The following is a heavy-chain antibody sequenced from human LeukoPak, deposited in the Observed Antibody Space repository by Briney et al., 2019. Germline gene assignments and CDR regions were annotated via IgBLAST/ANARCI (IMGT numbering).Heavy chain of an antibody. CDR3: ARGGRQQLGYYYYYMDV. CDR2: IKQDGSEK. V-gene: IGHV3-7*01. CDR1: GFTFSSYW. D-gene: IGHD6-13*01. Sequence: GSLRLSCAASGFTFSSYWMSWVRQAPGKGLEWVANIKQDGSEKYYVDSVKGRFTISRDNAKNSLYLQMNSLRAEDTAVYYCARGGRQQLGYYYYYMDVWGKGTTVTVSS. J-gene: IGHJ6*03.